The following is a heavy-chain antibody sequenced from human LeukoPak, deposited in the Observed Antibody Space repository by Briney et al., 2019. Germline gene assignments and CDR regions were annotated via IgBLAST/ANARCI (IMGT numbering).Heavy chain of an antibody. CDR2: ISGTGGAT. V-gene: IGHV3-23*01. J-gene: IGHJ5*01. CDR3: VKDPRDTYGTNWFVS. Sequence: PGGSLRLSCVASGFSFGNYAMSGVRQAPRKGLRLVSQISGTGGATWYAGFARDRFTISRDNSKKTLYLQMSGLRVEDTAMYYCVKDPRDTYGTNWFVSWGQGTLLIVSS. D-gene: IGHD2-21*01. CDR1: GFSFGNYA.